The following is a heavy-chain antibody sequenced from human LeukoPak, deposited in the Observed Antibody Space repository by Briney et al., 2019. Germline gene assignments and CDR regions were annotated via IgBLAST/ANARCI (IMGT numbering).Heavy chain of an antibody. CDR1: GFTVSSDY. V-gene: IGHV3-66*02. CDR3: ARDVGAWGTVTTNY. CDR2: IYSGGST. Sequence: GGSLRLSCAAPGFTVSSDYMSWVRQAPGKGLEWVSAIYSGGSTYYADSVKGRFTISRDNSINTLYLQMSSLRAEDTAIYYCARDVGAWGTVTTNYWGQGALVTVSS. J-gene: IGHJ4*02. D-gene: IGHD4-17*01.